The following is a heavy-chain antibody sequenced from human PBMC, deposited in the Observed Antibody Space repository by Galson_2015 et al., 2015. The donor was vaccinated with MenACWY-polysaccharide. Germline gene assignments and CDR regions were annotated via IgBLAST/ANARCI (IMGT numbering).Heavy chain of an antibody. V-gene: IGHV3-7*01. Sequence: SLRLSCAASGFTFSNYWMSWVRQAPGKGLEWVANINQDGTVKYHVDSVKGRFTISRDNAKNSLYVQMNSLRGEDTAVYYCARVGYASSSTDYWGQGTLVTVSS. CDR3: ARVGYASSSTDY. CDR1: GFTFSNYW. J-gene: IGHJ4*02. D-gene: IGHD6-6*01. CDR2: INQDGTVK.